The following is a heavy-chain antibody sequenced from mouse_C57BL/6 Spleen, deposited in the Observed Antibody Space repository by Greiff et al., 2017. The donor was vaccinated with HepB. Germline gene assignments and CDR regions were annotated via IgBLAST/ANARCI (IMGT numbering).Heavy chain of an antibody. J-gene: IGHJ4*01. V-gene: IGHV1-19*01. D-gene: IGHD2-1*01. CDR2: INPYNGGT. CDR1: GYTFTDYY. Sequence: EVQLQQSGPVLVKPGASVKMSCKASGYTFTDYYMNWVKQSHGKSLEWIGVINPYNGGTSYNQKFKGKATLTVDKSSSTAYMELNSLTSEDSAVYYCARVAYGNYMDYWGQGTSVTVSS. CDR3: ARVAYGNYMDY.